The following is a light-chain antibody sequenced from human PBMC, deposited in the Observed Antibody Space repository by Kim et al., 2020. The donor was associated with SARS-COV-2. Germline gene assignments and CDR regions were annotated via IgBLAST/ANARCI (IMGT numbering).Light chain of an antibody. CDR3: QSYDSNNWV. CDR2: EDS. Sequence: GKTVTISCTRSSGSIASTYVQWYQQRPGSSPTTMIYEDSKRPSGVPDRFSGSIDSSSNSASLTISGLKAEDEADYYCQSYDSNNWVFGGGTQLTVL. J-gene: IGLJ3*02. V-gene: IGLV6-57*01. CDR1: SGSIASTY.